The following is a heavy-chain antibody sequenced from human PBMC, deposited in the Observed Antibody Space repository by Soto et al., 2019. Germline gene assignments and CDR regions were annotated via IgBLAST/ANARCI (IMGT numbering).Heavy chain of an antibody. D-gene: IGHD3-22*01. J-gene: IGHJ5*02. CDR2: IYYSGST. V-gene: IGHV4-39*01. Sequence: SETLSLTCTVSGGSISSSSYYWGWIRQPPGKGLEWIGSIYYSGSTYYNPSLKSRVTISVDTSKNQFSLKLSSVTAADTALYYFARPVPDYYDSSAPGGFDPWGQGTLVTVSS. CDR3: ARPVPDYYDSSAPGGFDP. CDR1: GGSISSSSYY.